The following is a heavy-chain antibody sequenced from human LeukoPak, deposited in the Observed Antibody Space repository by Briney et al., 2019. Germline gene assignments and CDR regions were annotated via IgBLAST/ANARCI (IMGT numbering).Heavy chain of an antibody. D-gene: IGHD1-26*01. Sequence: ESSETLSLTCTVSGGSVSSGPYYWSWIRQPPGKGLEWIGYIHYSGSTNYNPSLKNRVAISVDTSKNQFSLKLSSVTAADTAVYYCARDLIVGATEGDAFDIWGQGTMVTVSS. CDR3: ARDLIVGATEGDAFDI. CDR1: GGSVSSGPYY. V-gene: IGHV4-61*01. J-gene: IGHJ3*02. CDR2: IHYSGST.